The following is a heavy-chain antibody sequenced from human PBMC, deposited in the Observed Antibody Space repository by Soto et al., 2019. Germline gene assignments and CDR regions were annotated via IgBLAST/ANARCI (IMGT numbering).Heavy chain of an antibody. CDR2: ISAYNGNT. Sequence: ASVKVSCKASGYTFTSYGISWVRQAPGQGLEWMGWISAYNGNTNYAQKLQGRVTMTTDTSTSTAYMELRSLRSDERAVYYCGRWYYDSSGSGFAPWGQGTLATVSS. CDR1: GYTFTSYG. CDR3: GRWYYDSSGSGFAP. D-gene: IGHD3-22*01. V-gene: IGHV1-18*04. J-gene: IGHJ5*02.